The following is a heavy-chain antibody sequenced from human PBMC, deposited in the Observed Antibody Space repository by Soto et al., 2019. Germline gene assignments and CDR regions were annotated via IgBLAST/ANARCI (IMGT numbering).Heavy chain of an antibody. CDR3: ARGRLYYYDSSGYHPRYFDY. D-gene: IGHD3-22*01. J-gene: IGHJ4*02. CDR2: ISSSSSYI. CDR1: GFTFSSYS. V-gene: IGHV3-21*01. Sequence: SGGSLRLSCAASGFTFSSYSMNWVRQAPGKGLEWVSSISSSSSYIYYADSVKGRFTISRDNAKNSLYLQMNSLRAEDTAVYYCARGRLYYYDSSGYHPRYFDYWGQGTLVTVSS.